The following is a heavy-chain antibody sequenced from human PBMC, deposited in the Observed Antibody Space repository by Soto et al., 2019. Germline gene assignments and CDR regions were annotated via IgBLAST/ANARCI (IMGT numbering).Heavy chain of an antibody. D-gene: IGHD2-21*01. J-gene: IGHJ4*01. CDR1: GYSFTTYG. Sequence: SVKVSCKASGYSFTTYGISWVRQAPGQGLEWMGWISAYNGNTNYAQKFKGRVTMTTDTSTSTFYMELRSLTSDDTAVYYCARDVRVVTAVRFVLVIAIFDYWG. CDR2: ISAYNGNT. V-gene: IGHV1-18*01. CDR3: ARDVRVVTAVRFVLVIAIFDY.